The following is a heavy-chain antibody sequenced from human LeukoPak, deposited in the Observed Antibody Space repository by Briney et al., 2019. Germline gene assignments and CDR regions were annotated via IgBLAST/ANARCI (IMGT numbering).Heavy chain of an antibody. V-gene: IGHV4-39*07. Sequence: SETLSLTCTVSGGSISSSSYYWGWIRQPPGKGLEWIGSIYYSGSTYYNPSLKSRVTISVDTSKNQFSLKLSSVTAADTAVYYCARDSFNWGYRYFDYWGQGTLVTVSS. CDR1: GGSISSSSYY. D-gene: IGHD7-27*01. J-gene: IGHJ4*02. CDR3: ARDSFNWGYRYFDY. CDR2: IYYSGST.